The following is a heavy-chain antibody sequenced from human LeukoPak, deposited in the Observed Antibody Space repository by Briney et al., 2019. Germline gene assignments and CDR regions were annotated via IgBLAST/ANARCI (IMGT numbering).Heavy chain of an antibody. CDR3: ASFTMADY. J-gene: IGHJ4*02. V-gene: IGHV3-64D*09. CDR2: ISYNGDST. D-gene: IGHD3-10*01. Sequence: PGGSLRLSCSGSGFTFSRHNMHWVRQAPGKGLEYVSAISYNGDSTYYVDSVKGRFTISRDNSKNTLDLQMSSLRPEDTAVYYCASFTMADYWGQGTLVTVSS. CDR1: GFTFSRHN.